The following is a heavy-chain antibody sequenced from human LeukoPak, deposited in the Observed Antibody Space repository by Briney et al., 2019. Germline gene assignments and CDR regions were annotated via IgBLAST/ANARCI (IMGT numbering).Heavy chain of an antibody. V-gene: IGHV4-34*01. CDR1: GGSISGYY. D-gene: IGHD6-13*01. Sequence: PSETLSLTCTVSGGSISGYYWSWIRQPPAKGLEWIGEINHSGSTNYNPSLKSRVTISVDTSKNRFSLKLSSVTAADTAVYYCARGRGSSSWYRYWGQGTLVTVSS. CDR2: INHSGST. J-gene: IGHJ4*02. CDR3: ARGRGSSSWYRY.